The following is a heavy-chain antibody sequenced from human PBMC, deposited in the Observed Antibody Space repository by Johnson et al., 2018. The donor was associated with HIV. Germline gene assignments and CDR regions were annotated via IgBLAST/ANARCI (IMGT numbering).Heavy chain of an antibody. J-gene: IGHJ3*02. CDR1: GFTFSSYW. CDR2: IKQAGSEK. Sequence: EVQLVESGGGLVQPGGSLRLSCAASGFTFSSYWMSWVRQAPGKGLEWVANIKQAGSEKYYVDSVKGRFTISKDNAKNSLYLQMNSLRAEDTAVYYCARESTIGAGLDAFDIWGQGTMVTVSS. D-gene: IGHD5-12*01. CDR3: ARESTIGAGLDAFDI. V-gene: IGHV3-7*05.